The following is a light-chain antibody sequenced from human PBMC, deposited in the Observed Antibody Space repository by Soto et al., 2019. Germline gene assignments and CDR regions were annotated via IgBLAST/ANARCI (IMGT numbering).Light chain of an antibody. CDR1: RGISSN. CDR3: HQYNNWPPWT. CDR2: DAS. V-gene: IGKV3-15*01. J-gene: IGKJ1*01. Sequence: IVMTQSPSTLSVPPGERATLTCRASRGISSNLAWYQQKPGQAPRLLIYDASTRATGIPARFSGSGSGTEFTLTISSLQSEDFAVYYCHQYNNWPPWTFGQGTKVDIK.